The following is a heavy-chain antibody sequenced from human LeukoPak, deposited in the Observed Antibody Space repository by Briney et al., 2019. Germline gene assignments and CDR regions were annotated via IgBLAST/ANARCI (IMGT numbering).Heavy chain of an antibody. CDR2: MNPNSGNT. CDR1: GYTFTSYD. V-gene: IGHV1-8*01. J-gene: IGHJ6*03. Sequence: ASVKVSCKASGYTFTSYDINWVRQATGQGLEWMGWMNPNSGNTGYAQKFQGRVTMTRNTSISTAYMELSSLRSEDTAVYYCARGDSSSWYRDYYYYYYMDVWGKGTTVTISS. D-gene: IGHD6-13*01. CDR3: ARGDSSSWYRDYYYYYYMDV.